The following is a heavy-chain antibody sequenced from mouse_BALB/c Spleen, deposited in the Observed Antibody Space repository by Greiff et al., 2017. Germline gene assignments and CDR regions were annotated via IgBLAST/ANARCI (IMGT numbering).Heavy chain of an antibody. J-gene: IGHJ4*01. Sequence: VQLKQSGAELVKPGASVKLSCTASGFNIIDTYMHWVMQRPEQGLEWIGSINLANGNTKYAPKFQGKATITADTSSNTAYLQLSSLTSEDTAVYYCARKNYARDYWGQGTTVTVAS. V-gene: IGHV14-3*02. CDR2: INLANGNT. CDR3: ARKNYARDY. CDR1: GFNIIDTY.